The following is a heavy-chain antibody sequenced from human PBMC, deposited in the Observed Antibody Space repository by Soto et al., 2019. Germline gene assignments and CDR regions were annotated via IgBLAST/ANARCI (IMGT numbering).Heavy chain of an antibody. CDR1: GYTFTSYD. CDR2: MNPNSGNT. V-gene: IGHV1-8*01. D-gene: IGHD3-22*01. CDR3: ARRKRDCYDSSGYYSDY. Sequence: QVQLVQSGAEVKKPGASVKVSCKASGYTFTSYDINWVRQATGQGLEWMGWMNPNSGNTGYAQKFQGRVTMTRNTSISTAYMELSSRRSEDTAVYYCARRKRDCYDSSGYYSDYWGQGTLVTVSS. J-gene: IGHJ4*02.